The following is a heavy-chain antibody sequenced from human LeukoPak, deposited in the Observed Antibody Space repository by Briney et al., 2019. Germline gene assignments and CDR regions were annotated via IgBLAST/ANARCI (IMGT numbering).Heavy chain of an antibody. CDR1: GFTFSSYA. Sequence: GGSLRLSCAASGFTFSSYAMSWVRQAPGKGLEWVSAISGSGGSTYYADSVKGRFTISRDNSKNTLYLQMDSLRSEDTAVYYCARDGEYSSSFTYFDYWGQGTLVTVSS. V-gene: IGHV3-23*01. CDR3: ARDGEYSSSFTYFDY. J-gene: IGHJ4*02. CDR2: ISGSGGST. D-gene: IGHD6-13*01.